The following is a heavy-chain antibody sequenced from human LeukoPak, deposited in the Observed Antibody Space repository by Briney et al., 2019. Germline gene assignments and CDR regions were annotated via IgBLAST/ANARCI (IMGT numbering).Heavy chain of an antibody. CDR3: ARRNTGTYYYFDY. D-gene: IGHD1-26*01. J-gene: IGHJ4*02. CDR2: ISGSGGST. V-gene: IGHV3-23*01. Sequence: GGSLRLSCAASGFTFSSYAMSWVRQAPGKGLEWVSAISGSGGSTNYADSVKGRFTISRDNSKSTLYLQMNSLRAEDTALYYCARRNTGTYYYFDYWGQGTQVTVSS. CDR1: GFTFSSYA.